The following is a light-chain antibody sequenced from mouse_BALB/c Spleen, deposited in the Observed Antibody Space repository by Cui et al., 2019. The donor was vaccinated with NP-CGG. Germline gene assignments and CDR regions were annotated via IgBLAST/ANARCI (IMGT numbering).Light chain of an antibody. CDR1: TGAVTTRNY. CDR3: ALWYSNHWV. V-gene: IGLV1*01. CDR2: GTN. Sequence: AVVTQQSAPTTSPGETVTLTCRSSTGAVTTRNYANWVQEKPDHLFTGLIGGTNNRVPGVPARFSGSLIGDKAALTITGAQTEDEAIYFCALWYSNHWVFGGGTKLTVL. J-gene: IGLJ1*01.